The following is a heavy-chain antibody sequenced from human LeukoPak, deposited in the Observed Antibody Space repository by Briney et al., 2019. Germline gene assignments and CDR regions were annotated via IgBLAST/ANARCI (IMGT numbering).Heavy chain of an antibody. Sequence: SETLSLTCTVSGVSISSYYWTWIRQPPGKGLEWIGYIYHSGSTNYNPSLKSRATISVDTSKNQFSLKLSSVTAADTAVYYCARDRYYYDSSGTRWFDSWGQGTLVTVSS. CDR3: ARDRYYYDSSGTRWFDS. D-gene: IGHD3-22*01. CDR2: IYHSGST. CDR1: GVSISSYY. V-gene: IGHV4-59*01. J-gene: IGHJ5*01.